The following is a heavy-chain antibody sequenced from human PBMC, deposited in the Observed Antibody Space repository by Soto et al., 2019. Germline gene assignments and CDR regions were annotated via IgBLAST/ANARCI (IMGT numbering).Heavy chain of an antibody. V-gene: IGHV4-39*01. D-gene: IGHD5-18*01. Sequence: SETLSLTCTVSGGSISSSIYYWGWIRQPPGKGLEWIGSIYYSGSTYYNPSLKSRVTISVDTSKNQFSLKLSSVTAADTAVYYCAVTPSRDTATVDYFDYWGQGTLVTVSS. J-gene: IGHJ4*02. CDR1: GGSISSSIYY. CDR3: AVTPSRDTATVDYFDY. CDR2: IYYSGST.